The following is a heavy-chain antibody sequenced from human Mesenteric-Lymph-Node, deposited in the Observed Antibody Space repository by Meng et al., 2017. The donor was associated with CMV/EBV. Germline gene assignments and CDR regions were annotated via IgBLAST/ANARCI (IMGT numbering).Heavy chain of an antibody. Sequence: GGSLRLSCAGSGFTFGSYEMNWVRQAPGKGLVWVSRINSGGYSTTYADSVKGRSTISRDNAKNTLYLQMNGLRAEDTAVYFCARDMRSDIVGSYGMDVWGQGTTVTVSS. D-gene: IGHD2-15*01. CDR3: ARDMRSDIVGSYGMDV. J-gene: IGHJ6*02. CDR1: GFTFGSYE. CDR2: INSGGYST. V-gene: IGHV3-74*01.